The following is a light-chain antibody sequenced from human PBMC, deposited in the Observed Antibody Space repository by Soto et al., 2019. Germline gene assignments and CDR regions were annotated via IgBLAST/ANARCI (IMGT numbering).Light chain of an antibody. V-gene: IGLV2-14*03. Sequence: QSALTQPASVSGSPGQSITISCTGTTSDIGAYNFVSWYQQHPGKAPKLMLYDVNIRPSGVSNRFSGSKSGNTASLTISGRQAEDEADYYRPSWTTSTTMIFGGGTKVTVL. J-gene: IGLJ2*01. CDR2: DVN. CDR1: TSDIGAYNF. CDR3: PSWTTSTTMI.